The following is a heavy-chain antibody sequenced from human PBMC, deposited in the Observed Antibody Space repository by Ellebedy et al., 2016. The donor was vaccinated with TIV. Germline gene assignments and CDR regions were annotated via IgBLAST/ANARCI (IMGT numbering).Heavy chain of an antibody. CDR1: GGSISSSSYY. CDR3: ARHAGGVDAFDI. Sequence: SETLSLXXSVSGGSISSSSYYCDWIRQPPGKGLEWIGNVYYNGNTYYSPSLKSRATTSVDTSKNQFSLKLSSVTAADTGVYYCARHAGGVDAFDIWGQGTMVTVSS. CDR2: VYYNGNT. D-gene: IGHD3-10*01. V-gene: IGHV4-39*01. J-gene: IGHJ3*02.